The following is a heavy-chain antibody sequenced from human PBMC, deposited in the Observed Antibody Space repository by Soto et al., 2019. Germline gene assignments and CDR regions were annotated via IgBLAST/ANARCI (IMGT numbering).Heavy chain of an antibody. CDR2: IWYDGNKK. J-gene: IGHJ4*02. V-gene: IGHV3-33*01. Sequence: QVQLVESGGGVVQPGRSLRLSCAASGFTFSTHGMHWVRQAPGKGLEWVAFIWYDGNKKYYADSVKGRFTISRDNSKNTLYLQMNILRAEDTAVYYCARGSGGGELGGQGTLVTVSS. D-gene: IGHD2-21*01. CDR3: ARGSGGGEL. CDR1: GFTFSTHG.